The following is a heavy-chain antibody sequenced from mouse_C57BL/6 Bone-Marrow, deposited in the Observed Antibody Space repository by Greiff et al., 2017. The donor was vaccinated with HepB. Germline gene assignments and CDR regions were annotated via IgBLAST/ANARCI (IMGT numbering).Heavy chain of an antibody. V-gene: IGHV14-1*01. Sequence: VQLQQSGAELVRPGASVKLSCTASGFNIKDYYMHWVKQRPEQGLEWIGRIDPEDGDTEYAPKFQGEATMTADTSSNTAYLQLSSLTSEDTAVYYCTTDGSSYGYYAMDYWGQGTSVTVSS. CDR1: GFNIKDYY. D-gene: IGHD1-1*01. J-gene: IGHJ4*01. CDR2: IDPEDGDT. CDR3: TTDGSSYGYYAMDY.